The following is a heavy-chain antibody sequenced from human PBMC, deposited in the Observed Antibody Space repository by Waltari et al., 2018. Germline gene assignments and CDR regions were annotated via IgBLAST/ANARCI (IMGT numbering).Heavy chain of an antibody. CDR2: IHSSGGT. J-gene: IGHJ3*01. D-gene: IGHD3-22*01. CDR1: GFDFRIYS. V-gene: IGHV4-59*01. CDR3: ARESSYERAGLDL. Sequence: VHLLESGGGLVQPGGSLRLSCAASGFDFRIYSMSWIRQAPGKGLEWIGYIHSSGGTNYNPSLKNRVSISVHTSQNQFSLKLTSVTAADTAVYYCARESSYERAGLDLWDQGTVVTVSS.